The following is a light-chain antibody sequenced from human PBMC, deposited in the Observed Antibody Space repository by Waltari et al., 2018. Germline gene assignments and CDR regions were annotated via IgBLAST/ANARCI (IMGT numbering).Light chain of an antibody. V-gene: IGKV1-39*01. Sequence: DIQMTQSPSSLSASVGDRVTITCRASQTISRYLNWYQQKPGKAPKILVYGISSLQSGVPLRFSGSGSGTDFTLTISSLQPEDFATYYCQQSNSIPLTFGGGTKVDIK. CDR1: QTISRY. CDR3: QQSNSIPLT. J-gene: IGKJ4*01. CDR2: GIS.